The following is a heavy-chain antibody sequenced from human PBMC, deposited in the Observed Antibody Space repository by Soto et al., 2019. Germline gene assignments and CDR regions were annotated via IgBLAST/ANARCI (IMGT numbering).Heavy chain of an antibody. D-gene: IGHD6-6*01. V-gene: IGHV3-33*01. Sequence: PGGSLRLSCEASGSIFSNYALHWVRQGPGKGLEWVAVVWFDGSKRNAADSVEGRFTISRDNSRNTLYLQMDSLRAEDTAVYYCARDSSATSSYLDIWGQGTQVTVSS. CDR1: GSIFSNYA. CDR2: VWFDGSKR. CDR3: ARDSSATSSYLDI. J-gene: IGHJ4*02.